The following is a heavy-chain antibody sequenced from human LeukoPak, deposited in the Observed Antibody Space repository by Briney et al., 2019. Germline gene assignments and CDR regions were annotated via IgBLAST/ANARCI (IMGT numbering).Heavy chain of an antibody. J-gene: IGHJ2*01. CDR3: ARDGLLWFGESPYWYFDL. Sequence: PSETLSLTCTVSGGSISSYYWSWIRQPPGKGLEWIGYIYYSGSTNYNPSLKSRVTISVDTSKNQFSLKLSSVTAADTAVYYCARDGLLWFGESPYWYFDLLGRGTLVTVSS. D-gene: IGHD3-10*01. CDR1: GGSISSYY. V-gene: IGHV4-59*01. CDR2: IYYSGST.